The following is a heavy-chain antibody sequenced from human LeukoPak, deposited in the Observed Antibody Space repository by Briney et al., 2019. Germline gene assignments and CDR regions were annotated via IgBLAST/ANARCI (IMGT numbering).Heavy chain of an antibody. CDR2: IKQDGSEK. J-gene: IGHJ4*02. V-gene: IGHV3-7*01. CDR1: GFTFSSYW. D-gene: IGHD4-23*01. Sequence: GGSLRLSCAASGFTFSSYWMSWVRQAPGKGLEWVANIKQDGSEKYYVDSVKGRFTISRDNAKNSLYLQMNSLRAKDTAVYYCATDYGGTNGEFDYWGQGTLVTVSS. CDR3: ATDYGGTNGEFDY.